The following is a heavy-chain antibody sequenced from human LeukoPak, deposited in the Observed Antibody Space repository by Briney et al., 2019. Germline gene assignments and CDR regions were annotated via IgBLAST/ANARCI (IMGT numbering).Heavy chain of an antibody. V-gene: IGHV3-15*07. Sequence: GGSLRLSCAASGFTFSSHLMHWVRQAPGKGLEWVGRIKSKTDGGTTDHAEPVKGRFTISRDDSRNMLYLQMNSLKTEDTAVYYCTTSHRGVWGQGTMVTVSS. CDR2: IKSKTDGGTT. J-gene: IGHJ3*01. CDR1: GFTFSSHL. CDR3: TTSHRGV.